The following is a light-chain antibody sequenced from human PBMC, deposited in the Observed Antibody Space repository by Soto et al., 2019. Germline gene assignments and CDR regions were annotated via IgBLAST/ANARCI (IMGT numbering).Light chain of an antibody. CDR1: SSNIGAGYD. CDR3: QSYATGLSVLYV. V-gene: IGLV1-40*01. Sequence: QAVVTQPPSVSGAPGQRVTISCTGSSSNIGAGYDVHWYQPLPGTAPKLLIYGNNNRPSGVPDRFSGSKSGTSASLAVTGLQAEDEADYYCQSYATGLSVLYVFGTGTKLTVL. CDR2: GNN. J-gene: IGLJ1*01.